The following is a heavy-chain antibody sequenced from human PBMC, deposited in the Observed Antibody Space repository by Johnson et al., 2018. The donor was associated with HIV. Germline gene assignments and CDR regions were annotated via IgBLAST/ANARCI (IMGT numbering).Heavy chain of an antibody. CDR1: GFTVSSNY. CDR2: IYSGGST. CDR3: TTDRATYDAFDI. V-gene: IGHV3-66*01. J-gene: IGHJ3*02. D-gene: IGHD1-26*01. Sequence: VQLVESGGGLVQPGGSLRLSCAASGFTVSSNYMSWVRQAPGKGLDWVSVIYSGGSTYYADSLKDRFTISRDNSKNTLYLQMNSLKTEDTAVYYCTTDRATYDAFDIWGQGTMVTVSS.